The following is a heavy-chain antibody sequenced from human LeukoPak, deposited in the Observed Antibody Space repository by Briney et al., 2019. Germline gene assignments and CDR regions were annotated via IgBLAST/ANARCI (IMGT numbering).Heavy chain of an antibody. CDR3: AKMGYNWNDGADY. CDR1: GFIFSNYA. Sequence: GGSLRLSCAASGFIFSNYAMSWVRQAPGKGLEWVSAIRGGGASTYYADSAKGRFTISRDNSKNTLYLQMNSLRAEDTAVYYCAKMGYNWNDGADYWGQGTLVTVSS. V-gene: IGHV3-23*01. J-gene: IGHJ4*02. D-gene: IGHD1-20*01. CDR2: IRGGGAST.